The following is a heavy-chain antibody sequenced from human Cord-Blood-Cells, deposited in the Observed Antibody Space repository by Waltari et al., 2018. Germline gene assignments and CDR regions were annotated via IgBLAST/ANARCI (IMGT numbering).Heavy chain of an antibody. CDR3: ARSKLVWHAFDI. CDR1: GASFSSSNW. J-gene: IGHJ3*02. CDR2: IYHSGST. Sequence: QLQLQVSAPGLVQPSGTVSLPCAVSGASFSSSNWWCWVCQPPQTGLVWIGEIYHSGSTNYTPSLKSRFTISVDKSEIQFSLKLRSVTAADTAMYYCARSKLVWHAFDIWGQGTMVTVSS. D-gene: IGHD3-16*01. V-gene: IGHV4-4*02.